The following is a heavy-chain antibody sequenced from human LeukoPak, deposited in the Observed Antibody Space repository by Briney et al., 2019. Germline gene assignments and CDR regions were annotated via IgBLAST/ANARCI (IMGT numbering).Heavy chain of an antibody. Sequence: GGSLRLSCAASGFTLITYSINWVRQAPGKGLEWVSSISGNSSYIYYADSVKGRFTISRDNARNSLYLQMNNLRAEDTAVYYCARDEYSSSSWSGHYYYYYMDVWGKGTTVTVSS. CDR1: GFTLITYS. J-gene: IGHJ6*03. D-gene: IGHD6-6*01. V-gene: IGHV3-21*01. CDR3: ARDEYSSSSWSGHYYYYYMDV. CDR2: ISGNSSYI.